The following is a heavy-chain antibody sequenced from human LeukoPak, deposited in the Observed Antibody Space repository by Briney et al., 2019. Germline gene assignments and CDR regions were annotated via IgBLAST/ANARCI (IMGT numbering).Heavy chain of an antibody. CDR2: IYTSGST. J-gene: IGHJ4*02. CDR1: GGSISSYY. CDR3: AREAGSERCLDY. D-gene: IGHD3-10*01. V-gene: IGHV4-4*07. Sequence: SETLSLTCTVSGGSISSYYWSWIRQPAGKGLEWIGRIYTSGSTNYNPSLKSRVTMSVDTSTNQFSLKLTSVTAADTAVYYCAREAGSERCLDYWGQGTLVTVSS.